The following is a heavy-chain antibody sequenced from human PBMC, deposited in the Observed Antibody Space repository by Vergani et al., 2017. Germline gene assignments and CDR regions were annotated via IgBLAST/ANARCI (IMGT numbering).Heavy chain of an antibody. CDR3: AREARYRTVAGNFDY. V-gene: IGHV1-2*02. CDR1: GYTFTGYY. Sequence: QVQLVQSGAEVKKPGASVKVSCKASGYTFTGYYMHWVRQAPGQGLEWMGWINPNSGGTNYAQKFQGRVTMTRDTSISTAYMELSRLRSDDTAVYYCAREARYRTVAGNFDYWGQGTLVTVSS. CDR2: INPNSGGT. J-gene: IGHJ4*02. D-gene: IGHD6-19*01.